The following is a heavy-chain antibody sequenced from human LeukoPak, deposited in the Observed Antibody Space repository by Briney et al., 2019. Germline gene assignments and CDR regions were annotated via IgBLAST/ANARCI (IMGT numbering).Heavy chain of an antibody. D-gene: IGHD3-22*01. CDR1: GDSINTHC. CDR3: ARDRRYYETNGSPLGWFDP. V-gene: IGHV4-59*11. Sequence: SETLSLTCTVSGDSINTHCWSWIRQPPGKGLEWIGYIYYSGSTNYNPSLKSRVSISVDTSKNQFSLQLTSVTAADTAVYYCARDRRYYETNGSPLGWFDPWGQGTLVTVSS. CDR2: IYYSGST. J-gene: IGHJ5*02.